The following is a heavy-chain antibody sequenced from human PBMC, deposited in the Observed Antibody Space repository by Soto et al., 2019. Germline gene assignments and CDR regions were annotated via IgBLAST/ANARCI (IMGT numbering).Heavy chain of an antibody. CDR3: ATQETSGSYYSSYFDY. V-gene: IGHV3-23*01. Sequence: GGSLRLSCAASGFTFSSYAMSWVRQAPGKGLEWVSAISGSGGSTYYADSVKGRFTISRDNSKNTLYLQMNSLRAEDTAVYYCATQETSGSYYSSYFDYWGQGTLVTVSS. D-gene: IGHD3-10*01. CDR1: GFTFSSYA. J-gene: IGHJ4*02. CDR2: ISGSGGST.